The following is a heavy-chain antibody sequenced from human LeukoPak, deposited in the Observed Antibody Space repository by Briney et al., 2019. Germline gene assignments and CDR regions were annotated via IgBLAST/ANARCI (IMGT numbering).Heavy chain of an antibody. Sequence: SETLSLTCTVSGGSISSSSYYWCWIRQHPGKGLERIGSIYYSGSTYYNPSLKSRVTISVDTSKNQFSLKLSSVTAADTAVYYCAIVSEWSRYPYYFDYWGQGTLVTVSS. J-gene: IGHJ4*02. V-gene: IGHV4-39*01. CDR3: AIVSEWSRYPYYFDY. CDR1: GGSISSSSYY. CDR2: IYYSGST. D-gene: IGHD3-3*01.